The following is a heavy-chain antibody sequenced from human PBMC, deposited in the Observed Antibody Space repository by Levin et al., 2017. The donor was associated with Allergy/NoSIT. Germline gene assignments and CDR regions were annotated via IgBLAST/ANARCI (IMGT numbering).Heavy chain of an antibody. Sequence: GESLKISCAASGFTFSSYAMSWVRQAPGKGLEWVSAISGSGGSTYYADSVKGRFTISRDNSKNTLYLQMNSLRAEDTAVYYCAKERSSGWYVIDYWGQGTLVTVSS. CDR3: AKERSSGWYVIDY. D-gene: IGHD6-19*01. CDR1: GFTFSSYA. CDR2: ISGSGGST. V-gene: IGHV3-23*01. J-gene: IGHJ4*02.